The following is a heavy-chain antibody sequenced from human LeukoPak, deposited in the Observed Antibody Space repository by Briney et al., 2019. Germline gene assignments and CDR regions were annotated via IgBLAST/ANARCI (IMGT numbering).Heavy chain of an antibody. V-gene: IGHV4-38-2*02. CDR1: GYSIISGYY. Sequence: PSETLSLTCAVSGYSIISGYYWGWIRQPPGKGLEWIGRICYSGSTYYNPSLKSRVTISIDTSKNQFSLKLSSVTAADTAVYYCARDQEGYYDILTGPSRWGKGTTVTVSS. CDR2: ICYSGST. J-gene: IGHJ6*04. CDR3: ARDQEGYYDILTGPSR. D-gene: IGHD3-9*01.